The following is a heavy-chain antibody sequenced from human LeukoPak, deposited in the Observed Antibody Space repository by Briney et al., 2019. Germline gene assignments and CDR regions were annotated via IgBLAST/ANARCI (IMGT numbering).Heavy chain of an antibody. D-gene: IGHD6-13*01. CDR3: ARGSIAAAARFDY. V-gene: IGHV1-69*02. J-gene: IGHJ4*02. CDR2: IIPILGIA. Sequence: ASVKVSCKASGGTFSSYTISWVRQAPGQGLEWMGRIIPILGIANYAQKFQGRVTITADKSTSTAYMELSSLRSEDTAVYYCARGSIAAAARFDYWGQGTLVTVSS. CDR1: GGTFSSYT.